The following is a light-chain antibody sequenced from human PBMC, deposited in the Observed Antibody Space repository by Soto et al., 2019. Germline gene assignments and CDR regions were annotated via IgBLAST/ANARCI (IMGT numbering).Light chain of an antibody. Sequence: DIQMTQSPSTLSASVGDRVTITCRASESISSWLAWYQQKPGKAPTLLIYDASTLEAGVPSRFSGSGSGTEFTLTISSLQPDDFATYYCQHDNTYWTFGQGTTVEIK. CDR3: QHDNTYWT. CDR1: ESISSW. CDR2: DAS. V-gene: IGKV1-5*01. J-gene: IGKJ1*01.